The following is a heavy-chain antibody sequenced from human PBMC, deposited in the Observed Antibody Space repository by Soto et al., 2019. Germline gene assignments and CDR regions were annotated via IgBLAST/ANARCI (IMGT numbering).Heavy chain of an antibody. V-gene: IGHV4-34*01. J-gene: IGHJ4*02. D-gene: IGHD6-13*01. CDR2: INHSGST. Sequence: SETLSLTCAVYGGSFSGYYWSWIRQPPGKGLEWIGEINHSGSTNYNPSLKSRVTISVDTSKNQFSLKLSSVTAADTAVYYCARGSSARDYWGQGTPVTVSS. CDR1: GGSFSGYY. CDR3: ARGSSARDY.